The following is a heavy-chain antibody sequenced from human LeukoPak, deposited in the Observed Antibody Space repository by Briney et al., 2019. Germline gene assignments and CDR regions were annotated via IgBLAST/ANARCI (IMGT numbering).Heavy chain of an antibody. Sequence: SETLSLTCTVSGGSISSSSYYWGWIRKPPGKGLEWIGTIYYSETTYYNPSLKSRVIISVDTSKNQFSLKLSSVTAADTAVYYCARVIAVAYFDYWGQGTLVTVYS. CDR1: GGSISSSSYY. CDR2: IYYSETT. V-gene: IGHV4-39*01. CDR3: ARVIAVAYFDY. J-gene: IGHJ4*02. D-gene: IGHD3-16*02.